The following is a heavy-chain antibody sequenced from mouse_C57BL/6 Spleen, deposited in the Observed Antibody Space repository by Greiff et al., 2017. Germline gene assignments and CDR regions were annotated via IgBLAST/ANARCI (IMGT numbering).Heavy chain of an antibody. CDR2: INPSNGGT. CDR3: AREDGYVNAMDY. V-gene: IGHV1-53*01. D-gene: IGHD2-2*01. CDR1: GYTFTSYW. Sequence: QVQLQQPGTELVKPGASVKLSCKASGYTFTSYWMHWVKQRPGQGLEWIGNINPSNGGTNYNEKFKSKATLTVDKSSSTAYMQLSRLPSEDSAVYYSAREDGYVNAMDYWGQGTSVTVSS. J-gene: IGHJ4*01.